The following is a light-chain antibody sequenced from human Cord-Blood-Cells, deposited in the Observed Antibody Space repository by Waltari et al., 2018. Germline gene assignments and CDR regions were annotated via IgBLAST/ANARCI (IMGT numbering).Light chain of an antibody. Sequence: SYVLTQPPSVSVAPGKTARITCGGNNIGSKSVHWYQQKPGQAPVLVIYYDSDRTSGIRERFSGANSGNTATLTISRVEAGDEADYYCQVWDSSSDHVLFGGGTKLTVL. V-gene: IGLV3-21*04. J-gene: IGLJ2*01. CDR2: YDS. CDR1: NIGSKS. CDR3: QVWDSSSDHVL.